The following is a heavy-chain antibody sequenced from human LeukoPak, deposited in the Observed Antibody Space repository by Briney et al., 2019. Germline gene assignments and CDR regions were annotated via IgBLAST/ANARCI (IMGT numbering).Heavy chain of an antibody. Sequence: PGGSLRLSCAASGFTFSNAWMSWVRQAPGKGLEWVGRIKSKTDGGTTDYAAPVKGRFTISRDDSKNTLYLQMNSLRAEDTAVYYCATSPGLGYSSSLTGVDYWGQGTLVTVSS. V-gene: IGHV3-15*01. CDR1: GFTFSNAW. CDR3: ATSPGLGYSSSLTGVDY. CDR2: IKSKTDGGTT. D-gene: IGHD6-6*01. J-gene: IGHJ4*02.